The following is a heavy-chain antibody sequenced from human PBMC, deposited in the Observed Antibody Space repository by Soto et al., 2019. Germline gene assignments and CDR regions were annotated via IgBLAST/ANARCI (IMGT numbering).Heavy chain of an antibody. CDR3: AKDRKAARPGEWGY. J-gene: IGHJ4*02. D-gene: IGHD6-6*01. V-gene: IGHV3-30*18. CDR1: GFTFSSYG. Sequence: GGSLRLSCAASGFTFSSYGMHWVRQAPGKGLEWVAVISYDGSNKYYADSVKGRFTISRDNSKNTLYLQMNSLRAEDTAVYYCAKDRKAARPGEWGYWGQGTLVTVSS. CDR2: ISYDGSNK.